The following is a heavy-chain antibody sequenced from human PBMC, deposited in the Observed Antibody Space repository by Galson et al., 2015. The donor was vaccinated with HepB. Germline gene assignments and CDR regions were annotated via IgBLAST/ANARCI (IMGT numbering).Heavy chain of an antibody. V-gene: IGHV4-4*02. D-gene: IGHD3-3*01. CDR3: ARFIRFLEWSGRRDFYYGMDV. J-gene: IGHJ6*02. CDR2: IFHSGTT. CDR1: GGSISTSSW. Sequence: ETLSLTCDVSGGSISTSSWWTWVRQSPGEGLEWIGEIFHSGTTNYNPSLKGRGHISVDKSKNQFSLKLRSVTAADTAVYYCARFIRFLEWSGRRDFYYGMDVWGQGTTVTVSS.